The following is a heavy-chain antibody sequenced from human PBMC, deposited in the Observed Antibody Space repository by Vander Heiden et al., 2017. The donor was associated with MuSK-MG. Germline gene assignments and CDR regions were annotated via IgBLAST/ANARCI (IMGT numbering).Heavy chain of an antibody. D-gene: IGHD2-8*01. CDR3: AKVAVLMVYAIDYFDY. V-gene: IGHV3-30*18. Sequence: QVQLVESGGGVFQHGRSGRLPCAASGFTFSIYGMQWVRQAAGKGLEWVGVISYDGSNKYYADSVKGRLTISRDNSKNTLYLKMNSLRAEDTAVYYCAKVAVLMVYAIDYFDYWGQGTLVTVSS. J-gene: IGHJ4*02. CDR2: ISYDGSNK. CDR1: GFTFSIYG.